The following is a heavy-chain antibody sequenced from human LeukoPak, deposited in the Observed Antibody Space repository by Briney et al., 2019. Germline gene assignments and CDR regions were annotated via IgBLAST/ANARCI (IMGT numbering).Heavy chain of an antibody. CDR2: IIPIFGTA. Sequence: ASVKVSCKASGGTCSSYAISWVRQAPGQGLEWMGGIIPIFGTANYAQKFQGRVTITADESTSTAYMELSSLRSEDTAVYYCARVGGIAAAGTDYWGQGTLVTVSS. CDR1: GGTCSSYA. CDR3: ARVGGIAAAGTDY. D-gene: IGHD6-13*01. J-gene: IGHJ4*02. V-gene: IGHV1-69*13.